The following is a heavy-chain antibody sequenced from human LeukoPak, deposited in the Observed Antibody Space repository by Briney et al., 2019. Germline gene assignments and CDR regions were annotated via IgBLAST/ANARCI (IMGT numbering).Heavy chain of an antibody. Sequence: PSETLSLTCAISGYSISSGYYWAWIRQPPGKGLEWVGSIYHSGSTYYNPSLKGRVTISVDTSKNHFSLMLTSVTAADTAAYYCARSPTIYYDSSGYITPDYFDCWGQGTLVTVSS. CDR2: IYHSGST. V-gene: IGHV4-38-2*01. J-gene: IGHJ4*02. D-gene: IGHD3-22*01. CDR1: GYSISSGYY. CDR3: ARSPTIYYDSSGYITPDYFDC.